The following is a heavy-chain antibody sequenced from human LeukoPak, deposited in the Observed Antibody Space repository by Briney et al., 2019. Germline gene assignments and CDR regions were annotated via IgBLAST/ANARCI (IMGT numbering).Heavy chain of an antibody. CDR1: GYTFTTHY. J-gene: IGHJ6*02. V-gene: IGHV1-46*01. CDR2: INPSRGST. Sequence: GASVKVSCKASGYTFTTHYIHWVRQAPGQGLEWMGIINPSRGSTSYAQKFQGRVTMTRDTSTSTVYMELSSLRSEDTAVYYCARGSYGAAAGTYGMDVWGQGTTVTVSS. D-gene: IGHD6-13*01. CDR3: ARGSYGAAAGTYGMDV.